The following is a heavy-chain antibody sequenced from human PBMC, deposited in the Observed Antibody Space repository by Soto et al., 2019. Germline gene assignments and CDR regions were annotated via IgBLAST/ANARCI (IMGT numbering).Heavy chain of an antibody. CDR1: GFTFSDYW. CDR3: ASSMGRGGNDY. D-gene: IGHD3-10*01. CDR2: IKTDGSEK. J-gene: IGHJ4*02. V-gene: IGHV3-7*05. Sequence: EVQLVESGGGLVQPGGSLRLSCAASGFTFSDYWMSWVRQAPGKGLECVANIKTDGSEKYYVDPVKGRFTISRDNAKNPLYLQMNSLRAEETAVYYCASSMGRGGNDYWGQGTLVAVSS.